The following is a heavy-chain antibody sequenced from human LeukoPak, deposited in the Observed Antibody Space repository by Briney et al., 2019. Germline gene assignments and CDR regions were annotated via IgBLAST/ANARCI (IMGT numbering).Heavy chain of an antibody. D-gene: IGHD3-22*01. V-gene: IGHV3-30*18. Sequence: GRSLRLSCAASGFTFSTYGMHWVRQAPGKGLEWVAVISYDGSNKYYADSVKGRFTISRDNSRNTFYLQMSSLRVEDTAVYYCAKDVLYHYYDNSGYLFDFWGQGTPVTVSS. CDR2: ISYDGSNK. CDR3: AKDVLYHYYDNSGYLFDF. CDR1: GFTFSTYG. J-gene: IGHJ4*02.